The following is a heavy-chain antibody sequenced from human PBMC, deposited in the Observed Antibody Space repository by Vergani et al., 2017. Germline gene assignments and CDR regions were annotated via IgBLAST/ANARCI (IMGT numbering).Heavy chain of an antibody. CDR1: GFTFSSYC. CDR2: ISYDGTQK. D-gene: IGHD1-1*01. J-gene: IGHJ1*01. CDR3: ATKSCGTPGCQIGYFRE. V-gene: IGHV3-30*03. Sequence: QVQLVESGGGVVQPGRSLRLSCAASGFTFSSYCMHWVRQAPGKGLEWVAVISYDGTQKYYADSVKGRFTISRDNSKSTLYLQMNSLRTEDTAVYYCATKSCGTPGCQIGYFREWGQGTLVTVSS.